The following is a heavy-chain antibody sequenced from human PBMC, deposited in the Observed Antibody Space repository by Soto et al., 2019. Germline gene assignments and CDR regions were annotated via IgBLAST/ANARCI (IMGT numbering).Heavy chain of an antibody. D-gene: IGHD3-22*01. CDR3: ARGYYDSSGYSLPFDY. Sequence: PSETLSLTCTVSGGSISSYYWSWIRQPPGKGLEWIGYISYSGSTNYNPSLKSRVTLSVDTSKNQFSLKLSSVTAADTALYYCARGYYDSSGYSLPFDYWGQGALVTVSS. V-gene: IGHV4-59*01. CDR2: ISYSGST. CDR1: GGSISSYY. J-gene: IGHJ4*02.